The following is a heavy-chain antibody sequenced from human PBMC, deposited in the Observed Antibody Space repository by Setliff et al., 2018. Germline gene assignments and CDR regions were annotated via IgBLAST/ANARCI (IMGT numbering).Heavy chain of an antibody. CDR1: GYSISSGFS. CDR2: ILFSGDT. V-gene: IGHV4-38-2*01. D-gene: IGHD3-10*01. CDR3: ARVDFTMLQGVLGQ. Sequence: SETLSLTCAVSGYSISSGFSWVWIRQSPGKGLEWIGRILFSGDTYYNPSLSGRVTISIDTSKNQFSLRLTSVTAADTAVYYCARVDFTMLQGVLGQWGQGTLVTVS. J-gene: IGHJ1*01.